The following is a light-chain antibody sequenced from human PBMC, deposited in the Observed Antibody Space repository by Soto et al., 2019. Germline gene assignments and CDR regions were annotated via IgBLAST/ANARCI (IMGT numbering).Light chain of an antibody. CDR1: SSDVGGYNY. Sequence: QSALTQPASVSGSPGQSITISCTGTSSDVGGYNYVSWYQQHPGKAPKLMIYEVSNRPSGVSNRFSGPKSGNTASLTISGLQAEDEADYCSSYTSSSTLVFGTGTKLTVL. J-gene: IGLJ1*01. V-gene: IGLV2-14*01. CDR3: SSYTSSSTLV. CDR2: EVS.